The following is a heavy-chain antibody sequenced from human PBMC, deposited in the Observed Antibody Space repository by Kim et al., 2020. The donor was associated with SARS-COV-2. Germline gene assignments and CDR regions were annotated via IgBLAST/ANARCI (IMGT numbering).Heavy chain of an antibody. CDR3: ARDDFYGEERGFDY. Sequence: VASVKCGLTLSRANAKNSLYLQMNSLRAEDTAVYYCARDDFYGEERGFDYWGQGTLVTVSS. V-gene: IGHV3-7*03. D-gene: IGHD4-17*01. J-gene: IGHJ4*02.